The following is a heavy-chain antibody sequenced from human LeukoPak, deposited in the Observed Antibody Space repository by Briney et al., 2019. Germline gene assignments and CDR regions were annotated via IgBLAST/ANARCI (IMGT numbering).Heavy chain of an antibody. CDR1: GFTFRTYS. D-gene: IGHD1-26*01. V-gene: IGHV3-21*01. Sequence: GGSPRLSCAASGFTFRTYSMNWVRQAPGKGLEWVSSISSTSTYIYYADSVKGRFTISRDNAKNSLYLQMNSLRAEDTAVYYCAREGSYYVGAFDIWGQGTMVTVSS. J-gene: IGHJ3*02. CDR2: ISSTSTYI. CDR3: AREGSYYVGAFDI.